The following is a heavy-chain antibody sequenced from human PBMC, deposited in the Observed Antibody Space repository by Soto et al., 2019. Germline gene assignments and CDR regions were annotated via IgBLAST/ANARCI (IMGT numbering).Heavy chain of an antibody. CDR2: ISWDGGST. V-gene: IGHV3-43*01. J-gene: IGHJ4*02. CDR3: AKDIERGEMATFYPDY. CDR1: GFTFDDYT. Sequence: PGGSLRLSCAASGFTFDDYTMHWVRQAPGKGLEWVSLISWDGGSTYYADSVKGRFTISRDNSKNSLYLQMNSLRTEDTALYYCAKDIERGEMATFYPDYWGQGTLVTVSS. D-gene: IGHD3-16*01.